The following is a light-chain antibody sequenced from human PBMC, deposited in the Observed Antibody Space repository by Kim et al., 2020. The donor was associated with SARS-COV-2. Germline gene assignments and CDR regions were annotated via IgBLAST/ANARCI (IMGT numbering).Light chain of an antibody. CDR3: QQSYTTPFT. J-gene: IGKJ2*01. V-gene: IGKV4-1*01. Sequence: RATINCKASQSVFYSSNNLNYLAGYQQKPGQPPKLLIYWASTQEYGVPDRFSGSGFGTDFTLTIISLQAEDVTVYYCQQSYTTPFTFGQGTKLEI. CDR2: WAS. CDR1: QSVFYSSNNLNY.